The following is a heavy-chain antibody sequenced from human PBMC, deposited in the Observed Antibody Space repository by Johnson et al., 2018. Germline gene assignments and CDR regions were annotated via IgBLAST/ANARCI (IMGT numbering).Heavy chain of an antibody. CDR1: GFTLRSYS. CDR3: ARVTTDFYDSSGYGFQH. J-gene: IGHJ1*01. V-gene: IGHV3-21*01. CDR2: ISRTSSYI. Sequence: EVQLVESGGGLVKPGGSLRLSCAASGFTLRSYSMNWVRQAPGKGLEWVSSISRTSSYIYYADSVKGRFTISRDDAKNSLYLQMNSLRAEDTAVYYCARVTTDFYDSSGYGFQHWGQGTLVTVSS. D-gene: IGHD3-22*01.